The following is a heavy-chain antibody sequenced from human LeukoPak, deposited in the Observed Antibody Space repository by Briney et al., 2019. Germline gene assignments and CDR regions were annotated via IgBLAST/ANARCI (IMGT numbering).Heavy chain of an antibody. CDR2: MDHSGST. J-gene: IGHJ6*04. Sequence: SETLSLTCTVSGGSISSSSYYWGWIRQPPGKGLEWIGEMDHSGSTNYNPSLKSRVTISVDTSKNQFSLNLSSVTAADTAVYYCARGQGDAWSGYVLNVWGKGTTVTVSS. CDR1: GGSISSSSYY. D-gene: IGHD3-3*01. V-gene: IGHV4-39*07. CDR3: ARGQGDAWSGYVLNV.